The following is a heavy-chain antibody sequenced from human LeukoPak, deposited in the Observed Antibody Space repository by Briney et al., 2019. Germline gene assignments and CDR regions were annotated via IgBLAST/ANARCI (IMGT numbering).Heavy chain of an antibody. Sequence: GGSLRLSCAASGFIFKSYWMSWVRQAPGKGLEWVASIKQDGSEENYVDSVRGRFTISRDNAKKSLYLQMNSLRAEDTAVYYCARVILTGYSDYWGQGTLVTVSS. CDR1: GFIFKSYW. D-gene: IGHD3-9*01. CDR3: ARVILTGYSDY. J-gene: IGHJ4*02. CDR2: IKQDGSEE. V-gene: IGHV3-7*01.